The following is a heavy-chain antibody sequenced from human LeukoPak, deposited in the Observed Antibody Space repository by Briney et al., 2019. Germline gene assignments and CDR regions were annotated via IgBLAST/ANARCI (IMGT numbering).Heavy chain of an antibody. D-gene: IGHD3-10*02. J-gene: IGHJ6*04. CDR2: ISSSGSTI. V-gene: IGHV3-48*03. Sequence: TGGSLRLSCAASGFTFTIYTMNWFRQAPGKGLEWVSYISSSGSTIYYADSVKGRFTISRDNAKNSLYLQMNSLRAEDTAVYYCAELGITMIGGVWGKGTSVTISS. CDR3: AELGITMIGGV. CDR1: GFTFTIYT.